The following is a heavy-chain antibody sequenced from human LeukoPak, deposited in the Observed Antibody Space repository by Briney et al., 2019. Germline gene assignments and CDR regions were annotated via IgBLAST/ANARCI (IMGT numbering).Heavy chain of an antibody. CDR3: VRDMEPLRYFDT. J-gene: IGHJ4*02. D-gene: IGHD3-9*01. CDR2: ISKNTVDT. V-gene: IGHV3-23*01. Sequence: GGSLRLSCTGSGFIFSRYAVSWVRQAPGKGLEWVSAISKNTVDTYYADSVKGRLTISRDSSKNTVYLQMNSLRAEDTAVYYYVRDMEPLRYFDTWGQGTLVTVSS. CDR1: GFIFSRYA.